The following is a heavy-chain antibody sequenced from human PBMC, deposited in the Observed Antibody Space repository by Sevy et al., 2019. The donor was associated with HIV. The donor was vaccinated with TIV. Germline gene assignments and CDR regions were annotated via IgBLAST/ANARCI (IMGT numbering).Heavy chain of an antibody. Sequence: GGSLRFSCSASGFTFSSYAMSWVRQAPGKGLEWVSSISGSGGNTYTADSVKGRFSISRDNSKNTLYVQLNSLIAEDTALYYCAKHTGYNTGWNDAFDIWGQGTMVTVSS. J-gene: IGHJ3*02. CDR1: GFTFSSYA. CDR3: AKHTGYNTGWNDAFDI. CDR2: ISGSGGNT. D-gene: IGHD6-19*01. V-gene: IGHV3-23*01.